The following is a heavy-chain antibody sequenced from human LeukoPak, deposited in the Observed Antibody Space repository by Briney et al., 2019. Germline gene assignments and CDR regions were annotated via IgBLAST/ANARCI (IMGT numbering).Heavy chain of an antibody. CDR1: GCSISSYY. CDR2: IDISGSS. V-gene: IGHV4-4*07. D-gene: IGHD6-19*01. Sequence: SETLSLTCTVSGCSISSYYWCWIRQPPGKGLEWIGGIDISGSSEYNPSLKSRLTMSVDTSKNQFSLKLSSVTAADTAVYYCARNIAVAGRGDYMDVWGKGTTVTISS. CDR3: ARNIAVAGRGDYMDV. J-gene: IGHJ6*03.